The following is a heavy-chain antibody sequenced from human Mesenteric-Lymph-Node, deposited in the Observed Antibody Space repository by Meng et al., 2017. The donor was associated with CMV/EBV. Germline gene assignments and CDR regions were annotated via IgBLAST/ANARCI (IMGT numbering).Heavy chain of an antibody. CDR1: GYTFTSYD. V-gene: IGHV1-8*02. CDR3: ARGFGGSLGDNNWFDP. J-gene: IGHJ5*02. D-gene: IGHD2-21*02. Sequence: ASVKVSCKASGYTFTSYDINWVRQATGQGLEWMGWMNPSTGSTGYAQKFQGRVTMTRDTSISTAYMELSSLTSEDTAVYYCARGFGGSLGDNNWFDPWGQGTLVTVSS. CDR2: MNPSTGST.